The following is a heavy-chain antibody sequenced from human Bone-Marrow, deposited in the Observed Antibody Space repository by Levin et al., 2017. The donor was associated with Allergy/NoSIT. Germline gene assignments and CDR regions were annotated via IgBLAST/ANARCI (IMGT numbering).Heavy chain of an antibody. CDR2: IYPGDADT. J-gene: IGHJ6*03. CDR3: ARRGTRDYYYYTDV. Sequence: KHGESLKISCKGSGYTCTNYWIGWVRQMPGKGLEWMGIIYPGDADTRYSPSFQGQVTISADKSISTAYLQWSSLKASDTAMYYCARRGTRDYYYYTDVWGKGTSVTVSS. D-gene: IGHD1-1*01. CDR1: GYTCTNYW. V-gene: IGHV5-51*01.